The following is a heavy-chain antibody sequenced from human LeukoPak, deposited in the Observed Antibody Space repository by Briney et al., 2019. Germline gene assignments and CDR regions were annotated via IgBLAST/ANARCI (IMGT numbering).Heavy chain of an antibody. D-gene: IGHD2-15*01. CDR3: AGSLKNEVVAATRGDWDFDY. V-gene: IGHV3-21*01. J-gene: IGHJ4*02. Sequence: GGSLRLSCAASGFTFSSYSMNWVRQAPGKGLEWVSSISSSSSYIYYADSVKGRFTISRDNAKNSLYLQMNSLRAEDTAVYDCAGSLKNEVVAATRGDWDFDYWGQGTLVTVSS. CDR2: ISSSSSYI. CDR1: GFTFSSYS.